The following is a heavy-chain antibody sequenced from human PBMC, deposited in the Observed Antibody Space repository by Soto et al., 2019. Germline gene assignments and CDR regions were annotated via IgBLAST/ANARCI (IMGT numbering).Heavy chain of an antibody. Sequence: PSETLSLTCTVSGGSISSSSYYWGWIRQPPGKGLEWIGSIYYSGSTYYTPSLKSRVTISVDRSKNQFSLKLSSVTAADTAVYYFSRCAFGSYRPFYWGQGTLVPVSA. CDR1: GGSISSSSYY. J-gene: IGHJ4*02. CDR2: IYYSGST. D-gene: IGHD5-18*01. V-gene: IGHV4-39*07. CDR3: SRCAFGSYRPFY.